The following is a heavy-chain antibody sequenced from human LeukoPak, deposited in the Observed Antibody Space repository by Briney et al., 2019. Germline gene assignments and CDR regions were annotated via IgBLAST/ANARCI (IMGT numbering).Heavy chain of an antibody. D-gene: IGHD6-19*01. V-gene: IGHV4-4*07. CDR3: AKGTSSSGWNYYYYYGKDV. Sequence: PSETLSLTCTVSGGSISSYYWSWIRQPAGKGLEWIGRIYTSGSTNYNPSLKSRVTMSVDTSKNQFSLKLSSVTAADTAVYYCAKGTSSSGWNYYYYYGKDVWGQGTTVTVSS. CDR1: GGSISSYY. CDR2: IYTSGST. J-gene: IGHJ6*02.